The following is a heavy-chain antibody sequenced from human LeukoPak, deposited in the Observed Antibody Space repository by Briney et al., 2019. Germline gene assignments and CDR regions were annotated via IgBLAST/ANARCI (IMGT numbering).Heavy chain of an antibody. V-gene: IGHV3-23*01. CDR3: AKLGNNQSKYPTDY. CDR2: ISGSGGST. CDR1: GFTFSSYA. J-gene: IGHJ4*02. D-gene: IGHD1-14*01. Sequence: GSLRLSCAASGFTFSSYAMSWVRQAPGKGLEWVSAISGSGGSTYYADSVKGRFTISRDNSKNTLYLQMNSLRAEDTAVYYCAKLGNNQSKYPTDYWGQGTLVTVSS.